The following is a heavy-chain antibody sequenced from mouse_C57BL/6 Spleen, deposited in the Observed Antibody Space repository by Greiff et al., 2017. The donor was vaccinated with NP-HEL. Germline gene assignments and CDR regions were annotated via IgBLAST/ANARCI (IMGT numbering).Heavy chain of an antibody. CDR1: GYTFTSYW. CDR2: IHPNSGST. D-gene: IGHD1-1*01. V-gene: IGHV1-64*01. J-gene: IGHJ4*01. Sequence: VQLQQPGAELVKPGASVKLSCKASGYTFTSYWMHWVKQRPGQGLEWIGMIHPNSGSTNYNEKFKSKATLTVDKSSSTAYMQLSRLTSEDSAVYYCARDYGSSYYYAMDYWGQGTSVTVSS. CDR3: ARDYGSSYYYAMDY.